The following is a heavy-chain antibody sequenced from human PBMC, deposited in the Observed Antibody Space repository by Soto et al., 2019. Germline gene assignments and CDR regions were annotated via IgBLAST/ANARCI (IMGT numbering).Heavy chain of an antibody. V-gene: IGHV3-33*01. CDR3: ARDSGGDYHNYYMDV. J-gene: IGHJ6*03. D-gene: IGHD4-17*01. CDR2: IWYDGSDK. Sequence: QMQLVESGGGVVQPGTSLRLSCAASGFTFSNYAMHWVRQAPGKGLEWVTIIWYDGSDKNYGDSAKGRFTISRDNSKNTMYLQMNSLSVEDTAVYYCARDSGGDYHNYYMDVWGKGTTVTVSS. CDR1: GFTFSNYA.